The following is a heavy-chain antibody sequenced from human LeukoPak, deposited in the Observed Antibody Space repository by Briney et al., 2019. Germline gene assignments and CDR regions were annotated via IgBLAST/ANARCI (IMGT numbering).Heavy chain of an antibody. CDR2: IYPGDSDT. V-gene: IGHV5-51*01. CDR3: ARQAYTYAPFDY. CDR1: GYSFTSYW. J-gene: IGHJ4*02. Sequence: PGESLKTSCKGSGYSFTSYWIGWVRQMPGRGLEWMGIIYPGDSDTRYSPSFQGQVTISADRSISTAYLQWSSLKASDTAMYYCARQAYTYAPFDYWGQGTLVTVSS. D-gene: IGHD5-18*01.